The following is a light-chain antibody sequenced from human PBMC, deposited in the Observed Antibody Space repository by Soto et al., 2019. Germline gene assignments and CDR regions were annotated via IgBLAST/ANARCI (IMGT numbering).Light chain of an antibody. CDR1: QGISSW. V-gene: IGKV1-12*01. Sequence: DIQMTQSPSSVSASVGDRVTITCRASQGISSWLAWYQQKPGKAPKRVIYAASSLQIGVPSRFNCSVSGTDFTLTISSRQPEHVATYYCQQANSFPLTFGGGTKVEIK. J-gene: IGKJ4*02. CDR3: QQANSFPLT. CDR2: AAS.